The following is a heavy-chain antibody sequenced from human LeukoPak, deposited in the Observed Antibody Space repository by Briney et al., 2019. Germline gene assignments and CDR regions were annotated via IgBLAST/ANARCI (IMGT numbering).Heavy chain of an antibody. CDR3: ARLVRDVVVAPTPRWWFDP. CDR1: GFAFSSHY. J-gene: IGHJ5*02. D-gene: IGHD2-15*01. V-gene: IGHV3-66*01. Sequence: PGGSLRLSCAASGFAFSSHYMSWVRHAPGKGPEWVSFIYSGGSTYYADSVKGRFTISRDNSKNTLYLQMNSLRAEDTAVYYCARLVRDVVVAPTPRWWFDPWGQGTLVTVSS. CDR2: IYSGGST.